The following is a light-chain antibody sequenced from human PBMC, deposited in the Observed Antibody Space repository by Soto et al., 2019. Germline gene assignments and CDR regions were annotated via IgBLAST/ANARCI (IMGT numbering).Light chain of an antibody. CDR1: SSNIGACYY. J-gene: IGLJ1*01. CDR3: SSYTTSSTRV. CDR2: GNS. V-gene: IGLV1-40*01. Sequence: QSVLTQPPSVSGAPGQRVTISCTGSSSNIGACYYVSWYQQHPGTAPKLLIYGNSNRPSGVSNRFSGSKSGNTASLTISGLQAEDEADYYCSSYTTSSTRVFGTGTKVTVL.